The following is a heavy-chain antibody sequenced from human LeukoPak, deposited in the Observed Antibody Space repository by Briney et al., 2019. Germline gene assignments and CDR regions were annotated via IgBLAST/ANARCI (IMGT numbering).Heavy chain of an antibody. CDR1: GYSIRSGYY. Sequence: PSETLSLTCSVSGYSIRSGYYWGWIRQPPGKRLEWVGSVYSSGTTYYNPTLKPRVTISVDTSKNQFSLNLTSVTAADAAVYYCARVSRVLVGATQGSGCFDIWGQGTMVTVSS. V-gene: IGHV4-38-2*02. CDR2: VYSSGTT. J-gene: IGHJ3*02. CDR3: ARVSRVLVGATQGSGCFDI. D-gene: IGHD1-26*01.